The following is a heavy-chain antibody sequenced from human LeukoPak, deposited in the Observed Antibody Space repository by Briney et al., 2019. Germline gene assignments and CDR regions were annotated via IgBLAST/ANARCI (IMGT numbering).Heavy chain of an antibody. Sequence: GRSLRLSCAVSGYTFSSYAIHWVRQAPGKGLEWVASISYDGGNKNYADSVKGRFTISRDNSKNTVYLQMNGLRAEDTTIYYCAKDRGGVAHYYYGMDVWGQGTTVTVSS. J-gene: IGHJ6*02. CDR1: GYTFSSYA. D-gene: IGHD3-10*01. CDR2: ISYDGGNK. CDR3: AKDRGGVAHYYYGMDV. V-gene: IGHV3-30*18.